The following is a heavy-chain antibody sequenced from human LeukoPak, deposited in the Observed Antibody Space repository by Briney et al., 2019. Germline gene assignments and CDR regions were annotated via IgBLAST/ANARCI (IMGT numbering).Heavy chain of an antibody. J-gene: IGHJ4*02. Sequence: AASVTVSCKASGYTFTNYGITWVRQAPGQGLEWMGWISAHDGNTNYAQKLQGRVTMTTDTSTSTAYMELRSLRSDDTAVYYCARGSSGWYLDRWGQGTLVTVSS. CDR1: GYTFTNYG. CDR3: ARGSSGWYLDR. CDR2: ISAHDGNT. D-gene: IGHD6-19*01. V-gene: IGHV1-18*01.